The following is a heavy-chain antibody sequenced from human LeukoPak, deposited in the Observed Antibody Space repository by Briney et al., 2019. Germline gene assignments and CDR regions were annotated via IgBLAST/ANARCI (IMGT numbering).Heavy chain of an antibody. CDR2: INHSGST. CDR3: ASRDTTSYWYFDL. J-gene: IGHJ2*01. CDR1: GVSFSAYY. V-gene: IGHV4-34*01. Sequence: PSETLSLTCAVYGVSFSAYYWSWVRQPPGKGLEWIGEINHSGSTNYNPSLKSRVTISVDTSKNQFSLKLSSVTAADTAVYYCASRDTTSYWYFDLWGRGTLVTVSS. D-gene: IGHD4-17*01.